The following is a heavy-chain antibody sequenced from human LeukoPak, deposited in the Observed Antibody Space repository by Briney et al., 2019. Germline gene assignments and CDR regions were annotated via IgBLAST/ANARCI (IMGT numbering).Heavy chain of an antibody. Sequence: KPGESLKISCKGSGYRFTSYWIGWVRQVPGKGLEWMGIIYPGDSDTRYSPSFQGQVTISADKSISTAYLQWSSLKASVTAMYYCARGHYDSSGYYRAFDYWGQGTLVTVSS. D-gene: IGHD3-22*01. V-gene: IGHV5-51*03. J-gene: IGHJ4*02. CDR3: ARGHYDSSGYYRAFDY. CDR2: IYPGDSDT. CDR1: GYRFTSYW.